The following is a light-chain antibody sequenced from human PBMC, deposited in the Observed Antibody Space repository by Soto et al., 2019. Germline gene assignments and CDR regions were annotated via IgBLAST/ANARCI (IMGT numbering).Light chain of an antibody. J-gene: IGKJ3*01. V-gene: IGKV1-5*03. CDR3: QQYNSYPFP. CDR1: QSISSW. Sequence: DIQMTQSPSTLSASVGDRVTITCRASQSISSWLAWYQQKPGQAPKLLIYKASSLDSGVPARFSGSGSGTEFTLTISSLQPDDFATYYCQQYNSYPFPFGAGTKVDIK. CDR2: KAS.